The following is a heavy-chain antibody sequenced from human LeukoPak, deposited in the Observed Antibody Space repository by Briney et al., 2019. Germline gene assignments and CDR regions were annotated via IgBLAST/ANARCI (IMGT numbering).Heavy chain of an antibody. D-gene: IGHD4-17*01. CDR3: ARARVATVTTAWFDP. CDR1: GGSISSGSYY. Sequence: SETLSLTCTVSGGSISSGSYYWSWIRQPAGRGLEWIGRIYTSGSTNYTPSLKSRVTISVDTSKNQFSLKMSSVTAADTAVYYCARARVATVTTAWFDPWGQGTLVTVSS. J-gene: IGHJ5*02. CDR2: IYTSGST. V-gene: IGHV4-61*02.